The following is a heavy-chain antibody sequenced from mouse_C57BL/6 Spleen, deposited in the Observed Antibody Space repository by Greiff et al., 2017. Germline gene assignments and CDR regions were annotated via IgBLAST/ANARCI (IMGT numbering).Heavy chain of an antibody. Sequence: EVQLVESGGDLVKPGGSLKLSCAASGFTFSSYGMSWVRQTPDKRLEWVATISRGGSYTYYPDSVKGRFTISRDNAKNTLYLQMSSLKSEDTAMYYCARHKAFGNLYFDYWGQGTTLTVSS. CDR2: ISRGGSYT. J-gene: IGHJ2*01. D-gene: IGHD2-1*01. CDR3: ARHKAFGNLYFDY. V-gene: IGHV5-6*01. CDR1: GFTFSSYG.